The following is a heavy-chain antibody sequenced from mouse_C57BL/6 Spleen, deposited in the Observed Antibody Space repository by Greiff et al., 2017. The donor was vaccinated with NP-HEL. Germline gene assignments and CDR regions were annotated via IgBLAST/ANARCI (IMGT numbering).Heavy chain of an antibody. J-gene: IGHJ3*01. CDR2: ITPSNGGT. CDR1: GYTFTSYW. Sequence: QVHVKQPGTELVKPGASVKLSCKASGYTFTSYWMHWVKQRPGQGLEWIGNITPSNGGTNYNEKFKSKATLPVDKSSSTAYMQLSSLTSEDSAVYYCAREGGLTGRRGFAYWGQGTLVTVSA. V-gene: IGHV1-53*01. CDR3: AREGGLTGRRGFAY. D-gene: IGHD4-1*01.